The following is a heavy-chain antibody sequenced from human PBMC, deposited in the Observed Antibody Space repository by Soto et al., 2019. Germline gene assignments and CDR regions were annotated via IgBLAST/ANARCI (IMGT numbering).Heavy chain of an antibody. J-gene: IGHJ4*02. CDR1: GGSISSSNW. V-gene: IGHV4-4*02. CDR2: IYHSGST. D-gene: IGHD6-6*01. Sequence: LSLTCAVSGGSISSSNWWSWVRQPPGKGLERIGEIYHSGSTNYNPSLKSRVTISVDKSKSQFSLKLSSVTAADTAVYYCVRAIAARVRYFDYWGQGTLVTVS. CDR3: VRAIAARVRYFDY.